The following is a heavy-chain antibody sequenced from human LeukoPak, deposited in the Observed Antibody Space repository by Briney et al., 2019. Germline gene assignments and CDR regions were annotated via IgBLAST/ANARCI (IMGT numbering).Heavy chain of an antibody. Sequence: GGSLRLSCAASGFTFSSYAMHWVRQAPGKGLEWVAVISYDGSNKYYADSVKGRFTISRDNSKNTLYLQMNSLRAEDTAAYYRASSIAAAGKLDYWGQGTLVTVSS. J-gene: IGHJ4*02. CDR1: GFTFSSYA. D-gene: IGHD6-13*01. V-gene: IGHV3-30*04. CDR3: ASSIAAAGKLDY. CDR2: ISYDGSNK.